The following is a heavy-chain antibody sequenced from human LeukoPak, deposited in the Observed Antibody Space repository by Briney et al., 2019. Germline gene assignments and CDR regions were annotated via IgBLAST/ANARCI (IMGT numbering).Heavy chain of an antibody. J-gene: IGHJ3*02. CDR3: ARPRGGDPFDAFNI. V-gene: IGHV5-51*01. CDR2: IYPGDSDT. CDR1: GYRFASHW. D-gene: IGHD2-21*02. Sequence: GESLKISCQGYGYRFASHWIGWVRQMPGKGPEWLGIIYPGDSDTRYNPSFQGQVIISADKSNSVAYLQWTSLKASDTAMYYCARPRGGDPFDAFNIWGQGTMVIVSS.